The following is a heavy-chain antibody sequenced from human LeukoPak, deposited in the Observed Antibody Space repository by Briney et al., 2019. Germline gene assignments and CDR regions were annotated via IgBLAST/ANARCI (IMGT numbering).Heavy chain of an antibody. CDR2: INHSGST. V-gene: IGHV4-34*01. J-gene: IGHJ4*02. CDR1: GGSFSGYY. D-gene: IGHD3-22*01. Sequence: SSGTLSLTCAVYGGSFSGYYWSWIRQPPGKGLEWIGEINHSGSTNYNPSLKSRVTISVDTSKNQFSLKLSSVTAADTAVYYCARGDLQYYYDSSGYGYWGQGTLVTVSS. CDR3: ARGDLQYYYDSSGYGY.